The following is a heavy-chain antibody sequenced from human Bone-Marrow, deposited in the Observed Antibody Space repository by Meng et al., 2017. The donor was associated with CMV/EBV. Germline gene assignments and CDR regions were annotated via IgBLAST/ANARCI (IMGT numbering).Heavy chain of an antibody. CDR3: ARGGVGYTYGYFH. CDR2: IRSKANSYAT. D-gene: IGHD5-18*01. J-gene: IGHJ4*02. V-gene: IGHV3-73*01. Sequence: GESLKISCAASGFTFSGSAMHWVRQASGKGLEWVGRIRSKANSYATAYAASVKGRFTISRDDSKNTAYLQMNSLKTEDTAVYYCARGGVGYTYGYFHWGQGTLVTVSS. CDR1: GFTFSGSA.